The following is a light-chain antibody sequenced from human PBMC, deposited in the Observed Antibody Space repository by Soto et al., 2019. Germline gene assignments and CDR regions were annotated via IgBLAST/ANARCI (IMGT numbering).Light chain of an antibody. Sequence: QPVLTQPPSVSEAPGHRVTISCTGTSSDIGAGYDVHWYQQLPGAAPKLLIYSNAIRPSGVPDRFSASKSGTSASLAITGLRAEDEADYYCQSYDSSLTTYVFGTGTKVTVL. J-gene: IGLJ1*01. CDR2: SNA. V-gene: IGLV1-40*01. CDR3: QSYDSSLTTYV. CDR1: SSDIGAGYD.